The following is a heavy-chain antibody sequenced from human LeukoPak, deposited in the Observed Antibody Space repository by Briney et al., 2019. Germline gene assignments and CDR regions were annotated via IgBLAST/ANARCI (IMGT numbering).Heavy chain of an antibody. D-gene: IGHD6-13*01. V-gene: IGHV3-23*01. Sequence: GGSLRLSCAASGFTFSGYAMSWVRQAPGKGLEWVSGISGSGGRTYYAASVKGRSTISRDNSKNTLYLQMNSLRAEDTAAYYCAKDRIDIGITAARPDFDYWGQGTLVTVSS. CDR1: GFTFSGYA. J-gene: IGHJ4*02. CDR3: AKDRIDIGITAARPDFDY. CDR2: ISGSGGRT.